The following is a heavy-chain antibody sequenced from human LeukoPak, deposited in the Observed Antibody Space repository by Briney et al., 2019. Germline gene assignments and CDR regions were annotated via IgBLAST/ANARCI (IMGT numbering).Heavy chain of an antibody. Sequence: PGGSLRLSCAASGFTFSSYSMNWVRQAPGKGLEWVSSISSSSSYIYYADSVKGRFTISRDNAKNSPYLQMNSLRAEDTAVYYCARARTPFQLIVGATNWADYWGQGTLVTVSS. D-gene: IGHD1-26*01. CDR2: ISSSSSYI. CDR3: ARARTPFQLIVGATNWADY. V-gene: IGHV3-21*01. CDR1: GFTFSSYS. J-gene: IGHJ4*02.